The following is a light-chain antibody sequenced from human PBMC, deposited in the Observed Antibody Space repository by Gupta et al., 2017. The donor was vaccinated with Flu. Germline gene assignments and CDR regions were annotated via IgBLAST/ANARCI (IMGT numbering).Light chain of an antibody. J-gene: IGKJ1*01. CDR2: GAS. CDR3: HHENNWPWT. V-gene: IGKV3-15*01. Sequence: EIVMTQSQPTLSVCPGERATPACRASQSVSSNLDWYQQKPGQAPRLLIYGASTRATGIPARFSGSGSGTEFTLTISSRQSEDFAVYYCHHENNWPWTFGQGTKVEIK. CDR1: QSVSSN.